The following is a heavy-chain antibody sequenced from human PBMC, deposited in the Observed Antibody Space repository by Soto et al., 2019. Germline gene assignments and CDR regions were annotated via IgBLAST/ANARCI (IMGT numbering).Heavy chain of an antibody. CDR3: ARDVFCGGATAFPDMDV. J-gene: IGHJ6*02. CDR1: GYTFSGYS. V-gene: IGHV1-18*04. D-gene: IGHD2-21*01. CDR2: ISGYNGNT. Sequence: QVVLEQSGGEVKKPGASVKVSCKASGYTFSGYSITWVRQAPGQGLEWMGRISGYNGNTNYARTLRGRLTLTTDTSTSKAYMDFRSLTSDDPDVYYCARDVFCGGATAFPDMDVWGQGTTVTVSS.